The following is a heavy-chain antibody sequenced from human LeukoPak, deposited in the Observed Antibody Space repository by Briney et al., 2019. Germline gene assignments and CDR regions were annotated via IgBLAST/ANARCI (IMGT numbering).Heavy chain of an antibody. CDR2: IYTSGST. J-gene: IGHJ5*02. D-gene: IGHD2-2*02. CDR1: GGSISSYY. V-gene: IGHV4-4*07. Sequence: SETLSLTCTVSGGSISSYYWSWIRQPAGKGLEWIGRIYTSGSTNYNPSLKGRVTMSVDTSKNQFSLKLSSVTAADTAVYYCARDLFDIVVVPAAIRGWFDPWGQGTLVTVSS. CDR3: ARDLFDIVVVPAAIRGWFDP.